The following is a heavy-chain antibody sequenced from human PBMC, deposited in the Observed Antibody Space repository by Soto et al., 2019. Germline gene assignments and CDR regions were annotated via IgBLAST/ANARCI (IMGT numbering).Heavy chain of an antibody. D-gene: IGHD3-3*01. V-gene: IGHV4-61*01. J-gene: IGHJ4*02. CDR3: AREVVRFLEWLPLYYFDY. CDR1: GGSVSSGSYH. CDR2: IYYSGST. Sequence: SETLSLTCTVSGGSVSSGSYHWSWIRQPPGKGLEWIGYIYYSGSTNYNPSLKSRVTISVDTSKNQFSLKLSSVTAADTAVYYCAREVVRFLEWLPLYYFDYWGQGTRVTVSS.